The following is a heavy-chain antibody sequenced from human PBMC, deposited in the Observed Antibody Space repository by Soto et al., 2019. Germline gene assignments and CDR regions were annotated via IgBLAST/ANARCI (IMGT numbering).Heavy chain of an antibody. CDR1: GGSISSGGYY. CDR2: IYYSGST. Sequence: QVQLQESGPGLVKPSQTLSLTCTVSGGSISSGGYYWSWIRQHPGKGLEWIGYIYYSGSTSYNPSLKSRVTISVDRAKNQFSLKLSYVTAADTAVYYCARVGRYGGNAPDYWGQGTLVTVSS. D-gene: IGHD4-17*01. CDR3: ARVGRYGGNAPDY. J-gene: IGHJ4*02. V-gene: IGHV4-31*03.